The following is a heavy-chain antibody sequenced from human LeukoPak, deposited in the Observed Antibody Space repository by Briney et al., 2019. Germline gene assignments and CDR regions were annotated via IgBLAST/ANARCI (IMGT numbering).Heavy chain of an antibody. CDR2: IYTSGGT. Sequence: SQTLSLTCTVSGGSISSGSYYWSWIRQPAGKGLEWIGRIYTSGGTNYNPSLKSRVTISVDTSKNQFSLKLSSVTAADTAVYYCAGQKGYCSSTSCNNWFDPWGQGTLVTVSS. V-gene: IGHV4-61*02. J-gene: IGHJ5*02. CDR3: AGQKGYCSSTSCNNWFDP. D-gene: IGHD2-2*01. CDR1: GGSISSGSYY.